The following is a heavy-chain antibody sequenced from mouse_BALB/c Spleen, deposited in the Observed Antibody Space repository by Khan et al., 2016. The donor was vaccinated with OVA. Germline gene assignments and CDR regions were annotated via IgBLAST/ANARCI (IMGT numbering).Heavy chain of an antibody. CDR2: IWAGGST. Sequence: VQLQESGPGLVAPSQSLSIICTASGFSLTNYGVHWVSQPPGKGLEWIGVIWAGGSTNYNSALMSRLSISIDNSKSKVFLKMNSLQTDDTAMYYCARAYYCGAWVGDGGQGTLVTVSS. CDR3: ARAYYCGAWVGD. CDR1: GFSLTNYG. V-gene: IGHV2-9*02. D-gene: IGHD1-1*02. J-gene: IGHJ3*01.